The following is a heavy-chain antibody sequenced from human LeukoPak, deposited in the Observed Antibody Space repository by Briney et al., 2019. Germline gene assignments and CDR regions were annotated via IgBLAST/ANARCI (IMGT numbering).Heavy chain of an antibody. CDR1: GYSFTNYW. D-gene: IGHD2-15*01. Sequence: GESLKISCKGSGYSFTNYWIGWVRQMPGKGLEWMGIIYPGDSDTRYSPAFQGQVTISADKSISTAYLQWSSLKASDTAIYYCARQVCYSGGICGFDYWGQGTLVTVSS. CDR3: ARQVCYSGGICGFDY. J-gene: IGHJ4*02. V-gene: IGHV5-51*01. CDR2: IYPGDSDT.